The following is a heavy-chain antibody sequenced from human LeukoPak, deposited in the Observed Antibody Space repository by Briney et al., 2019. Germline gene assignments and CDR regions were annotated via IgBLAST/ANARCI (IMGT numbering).Heavy chain of an antibody. D-gene: IGHD4-17*01. J-gene: IGHJ4*02. Sequence: SETLSLTCSVSGGSISSYYWSWIRQPPGKGLEWIGYIYYSGSTNYNPSLKSRVTISVDTSKNQFSLKLSSVTAADTAVYYCATSTVTTPYFDYWGQGTLVTVSS. CDR2: IYYSGST. CDR3: ATSTVTTPYFDY. CDR1: GGSISSYY. V-gene: IGHV4-59*01.